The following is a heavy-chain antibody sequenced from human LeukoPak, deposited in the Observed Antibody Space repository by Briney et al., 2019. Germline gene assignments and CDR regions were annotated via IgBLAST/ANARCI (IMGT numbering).Heavy chain of an antibody. CDR3: ARHYPRRYSSSWYPFDY. Sequence: SETLSLTCAVYGGSFSGYYWSWIRQPPGKGLEWIGEINHSGSTNYNPSLKSRVTISVDTSKNQFSLKLSSVTAADTAVYYCARHYPRRYSSSWYPFDYWGQGTLVTVSS. V-gene: IGHV4-34*01. J-gene: IGHJ4*02. D-gene: IGHD6-13*01. CDR2: INHSGST. CDR1: GGSFSGYY.